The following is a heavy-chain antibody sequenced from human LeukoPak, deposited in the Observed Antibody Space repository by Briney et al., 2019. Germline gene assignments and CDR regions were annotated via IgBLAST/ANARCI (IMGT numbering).Heavy chain of an antibody. Sequence: GASLKLSCKASGGTFSSYAISWVRQAPGQGLEWMGGIRHIVSTKYYAQKFQGRVTITTDESTSTAYMELSSLRSEDTAVYYCARGGRDYDFWSGPAYWGQGTLVTVSS. V-gene: IGHV1-69*05. J-gene: IGHJ4*02. D-gene: IGHD3-3*01. CDR2: IRHIVSTK. CDR3: ARGGRDYDFWSGPAY. CDR1: GGTFSSYA.